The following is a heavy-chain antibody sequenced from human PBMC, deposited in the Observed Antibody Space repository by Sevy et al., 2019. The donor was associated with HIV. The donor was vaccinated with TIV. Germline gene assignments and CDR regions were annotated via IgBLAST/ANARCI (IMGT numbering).Heavy chain of an antibody. CDR2: IFRNFRGVDVT. CDR1: GFTFTSYA. CDR3: AGARYDSSGSFDALDI. V-gene: IGHV3-23*01. J-gene: IGHJ3*02. D-gene: IGHD3-22*01. Sequence: GGSLRLSCTTSGFTFTSYAMNWVRQAPGKGLEWVSTIFRNFRGVDVTYDADSVKGRFTISRDSSRNTLYLQMNSLRAEDTAAYYCAGARYDSSGSFDALDIWGQGTMVTVSS.